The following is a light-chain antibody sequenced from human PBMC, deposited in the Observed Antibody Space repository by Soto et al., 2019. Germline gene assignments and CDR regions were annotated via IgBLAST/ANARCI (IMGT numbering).Light chain of an antibody. CDR2: EVT. J-gene: IGLJ1*01. V-gene: IGLV2-14*01. CDR3: SSSTNLNTRACV. Sequence: QSALTQPASVSGPPGQSVTISCTGTNCDIGSYNRVSWYQQHPGKAPKLIIYEVTDRPSGVSTRFSGSKSGNTASLTISGLQAEDEAEYYCSSSTNLNTRACVFGTGTKLTVL. CDR1: NCDIGSYNR.